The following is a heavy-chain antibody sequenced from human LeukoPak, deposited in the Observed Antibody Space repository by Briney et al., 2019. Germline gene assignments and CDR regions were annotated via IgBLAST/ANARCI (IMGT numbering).Heavy chain of an antibody. CDR2: ISHTEGT. Sequence: SETLSLTCGVFGVSINDYYWSWIRQSPGKGLEWIGEISHTEGTRYNPSLESRATMSVGTSENQLSLKLIFVTAADTAVYYCARIRCGHSGSVCYNHWGLGTLVTVSS. CDR3: ARIRCGHSGSVCYNH. D-gene: IGHD3-9*01. J-gene: IGHJ1*01. V-gene: IGHV4-34*01. CDR1: GVSINDYY.